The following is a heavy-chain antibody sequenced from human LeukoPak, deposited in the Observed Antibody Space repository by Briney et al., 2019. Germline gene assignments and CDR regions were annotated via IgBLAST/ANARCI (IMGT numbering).Heavy chain of an antibody. D-gene: IGHD6-19*01. V-gene: IGHV4-59*01. CDR3: ARGTAPIAVAGTVMYDY. J-gene: IGHJ4*02. Sequence: PSETLSLTCTVSGGSISSYYWSWIRQPPGKGLERIGYIYYSGSTNYNPSLKSRVTISVDTSKNQFSLKLSSVTAADTAVYYCARGTAPIAVAGTVMYDYWGQGTLVTVSS. CDR1: GGSISSYY. CDR2: IYYSGST.